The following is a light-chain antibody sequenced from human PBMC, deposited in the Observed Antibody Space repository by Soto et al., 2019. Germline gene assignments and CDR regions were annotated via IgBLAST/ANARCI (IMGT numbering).Light chain of an antibody. Sequence: SVLTQPPSVSAAPGQKVTISCSGSSSNIANNYVSWYQHLPGTAPKLLIYDNNKRPSGIPDRFSGSKSGTSATLGITGLQTGDEADYYWGTWDSSLSAGVFGGGTQLTVL. CDR2: DNN. CDR1: SSNIANNY. V-gene: IGLV1-51*01. J-gene: IGLJ7*01. CDR3: GTWDSSLSAGV.